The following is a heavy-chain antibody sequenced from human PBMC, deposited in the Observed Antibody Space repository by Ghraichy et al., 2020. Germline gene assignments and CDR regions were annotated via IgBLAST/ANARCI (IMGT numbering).Heavy chain of an antibody. Sequence: ESLNISCAASGFTFSNYAMSWVRQAPGKGLEWVSALGGGAISTYYADSVKGRFTISRDNSKNTLYLHMNSLRAEDTAVYYCAKDQVLLRGYYFDYWGQGALVTVSS. V-gene: IGHV3-23*01. J-gene: IGHJ4*02. D-gene: IGHD3-10*01. CDR2: LGGGAIST. CDR1: GFTFSNYA. CDR3: AKDQVLLRGYYFDY.